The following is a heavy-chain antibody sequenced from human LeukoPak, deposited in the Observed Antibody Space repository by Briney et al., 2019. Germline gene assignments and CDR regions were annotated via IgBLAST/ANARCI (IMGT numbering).Heavy chain of an antibody. CDR1: GGSISSYY. Sequence: SETLSLTCTVSGGSISSYYWSWIRQPPGKGLEWIGYIYYSGSTNYNPSLKSRVTISVDTSKNQFSLNLSSVTAADTAVYYCARAYYGSGSADLFDYWGQGTLVTVSS. J-gene: IGHJ4*02. CDR2: IYYSGST. CDR3: ARAYYGSGSADLFDY. D-gene: IGHD3-10*01. V-gene: IGHV4-59*12.